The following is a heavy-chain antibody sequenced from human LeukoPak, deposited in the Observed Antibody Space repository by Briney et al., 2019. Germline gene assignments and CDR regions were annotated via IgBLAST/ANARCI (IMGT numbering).Heavy chain of an antibody. CDR2: ISSSSSYI. V-gene: IGHV3-21*01. D-gene: IGHD7-27*01. CDR1: GFTFSSYS. Sequence: GGSLRLSCAASGFTFSSYSMNWVRQAPGKGLEWVSSISSSSSYIYYADSVKGRFTISRDNAKNSLYLQMNSLRAEDTAVYYCARDTNWGRLYYFDYWGQGTLVTVSS. J-gene: IGHJ4*02. CDR3: ARDTNWGRLYYFDY.